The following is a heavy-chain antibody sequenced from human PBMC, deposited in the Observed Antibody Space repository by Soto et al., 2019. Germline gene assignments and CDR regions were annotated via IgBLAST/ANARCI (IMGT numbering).Heavy chain of an antibody. CDR3: ARDLYYYSSGSYSDAFDI. D-gene: IGHD3-10*01. Sequence: EVQLVESGGGLVKPGGSLRLSCAASGFIFSSYNMNWVRQAPGKGLEWVSSLNSRGNYIYYADSVRGRFTISRDNAKNSLFLQMNSLRPDDTAVYYCARDLYYYSSGSYSDAFDIWGQGTMVTVSS. V-gene: IGHV3-21*01. J-gene: IGHJ3*02. CDR2: LNSRGNYI. CDR1: GFIFSSYN.